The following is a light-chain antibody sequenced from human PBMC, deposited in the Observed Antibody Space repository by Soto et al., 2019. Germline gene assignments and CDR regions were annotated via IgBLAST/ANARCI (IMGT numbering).Light chain of an antibody. CDR2: EVS. CDR1: QSLLHTSGKTY. V-gene: IGKV2D-29*02. Sequence: DIVMTQTPLSLSVTPGQPASISCKSSQSLLHTSGKTYLYWYLQRPGQSPHRLIYEVSNRFSGVPDRFRGSVSGTNLTLTISRVEGENVRVYYCMQSIQLPDAFGQGTKLEIK. J-gene: IGKJ2*01. CDR3: MQSIQLPDA.